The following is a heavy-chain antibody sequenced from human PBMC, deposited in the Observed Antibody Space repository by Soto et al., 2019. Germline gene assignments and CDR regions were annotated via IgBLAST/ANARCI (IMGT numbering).Heavy chain of an antibody. J-gene: IGHJ3*02. D-gene: IGHD6-13*01. CDR2: IYYSGTT. Sequence: QLQVQESGPGLVKPSETLSLTCTVSGGSISGSSDYWGWIRQPPGKGLEWIGIIYYSGTTYYNPSLRSPVPLSVDTADIQFSLTLSAVTAADTAVYYCASLFGYGTIWHDAFDIWGQGTMVTVSS. CDR3: ASLFGYGTIWHDAFDI. V-gene: IGHV4-39*07. CDR1: GGSISGSSDY.